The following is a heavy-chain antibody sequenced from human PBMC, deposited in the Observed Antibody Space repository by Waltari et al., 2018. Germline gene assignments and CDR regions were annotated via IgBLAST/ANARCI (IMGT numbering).Heavy chain of an antibody. CDR2: INPKNGDT. CDR1: GYSFTDYH. CDR3: ARDPGPIVGAPDY. Sequence: QVQLVQSGTEVKKPGASVEVSCPASGYSFTDYHLHLVRQTPGQGLEWLGWINPKNGDTGYAQNFLGRVTMTRDTSINTVYMDLSGLRSDDTAVFYCARDPGPIVGAPDYWGQGTLVTVSS. V-gene: IGHV1-2*02. D-gene: IGHD1-26*01. J-gene: IGHJ4*02.